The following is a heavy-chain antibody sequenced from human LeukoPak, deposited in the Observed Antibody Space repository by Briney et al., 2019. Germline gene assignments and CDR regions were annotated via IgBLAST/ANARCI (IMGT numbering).Heavy chain of an antibody. V-gene: IGHV3-72*01. CDR3: ARVASGGYYFDY. CDR2: TKNKANSYTT. D-gene: IGHD3-22*01. CDR1: GFIFSNYY. Sequence: GGSLRLSCVGSGFIFSNYYMYWVRQAPGKGLEWVGRTKNKANSYTTHYAASVKGRFTISRDDSKNSLYLQMNSLKTEDTALYYCARVASGGYYFDYWGQGTLVTVSS. J-gene: IGHJ4*02.